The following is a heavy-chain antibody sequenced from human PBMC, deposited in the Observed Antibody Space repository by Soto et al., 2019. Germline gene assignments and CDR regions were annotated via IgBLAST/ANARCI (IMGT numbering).Heavy chain of an antibody. D-gene: IGHD2-2*01. CDR2: INHSGST. V-gene: IGHV4-34*01. CDR1: GGSFSGYY. CDR3: ARGECSSNFCFTRWALDI. Sequence: QVQLQQWGAGLLKPSETLSLTCAVYGGSFSGYYWTWIRQTPGKGLEWIGEINHSGSTNYNPSLKSRVSISADTSKKQFSLNLTSVTAADTAVYYCARGECSSNFCFTRWALDIWGQGTVVTGSS. J-gene: IGHJ3*02.